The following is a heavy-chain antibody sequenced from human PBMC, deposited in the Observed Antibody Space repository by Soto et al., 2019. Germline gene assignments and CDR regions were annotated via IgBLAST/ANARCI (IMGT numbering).Heavy chain of an antibody. CDR3: ARAIETAMDPCDY. Sequence: GGSLRLSCVGSGFTFSTYSINWVRQAPGKGLEWVSSISSRSDIYYADSVKGRFTISRDNSKNTFYLQMNSLRGDDTALYYCARAIETAMDPCDYWGQGALVTVSS. CDR1: GFTFSTYS. J-gene: IGHJ4*02. V-gene: IGHV3-21*01. D-gene: IGHD5-18*01. CDR2: ISSRSDI.